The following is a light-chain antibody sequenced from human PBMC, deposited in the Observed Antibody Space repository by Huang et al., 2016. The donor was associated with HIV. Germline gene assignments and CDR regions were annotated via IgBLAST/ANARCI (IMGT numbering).Light chain of an antibody. J-gene: IGKJ3*01. V-gene: IGKV3-20*01. Sequence: EIVLTQSPGTLSLSPGERTTLSCRASQSVSNYLAWYQQKPGQAPRLLIYSAYNRATDIPDRFSGGGSVTDFTLTISRLEPEDFAVYFCQQYGSSVFTFGPGTKVDIK. CDR3: QQYGSSVFT. CDR2: SAY. CDR1: QSVSNY.